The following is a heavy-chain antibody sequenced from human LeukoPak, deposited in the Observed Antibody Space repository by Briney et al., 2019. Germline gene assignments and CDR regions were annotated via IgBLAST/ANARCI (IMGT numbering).Heavy chain of an antibody. Sequence: ASVKVSCKASGYTFTSYGISWVRQAPGQGLEWMGWISAYNGNTNYAQKFQGRVTMTRDTSTSTVYMELSSLRSEDTAVYYCARVLWGRFLVIDYWGQGTLVTVSS. CDR2: ISAYNGNT. CDR3: ARVLWGRFLVIDY. V-gene: IGHV1-18*01. D-gene: IGHD3-3*01. J-gene: IGHJ4*02. CDR1: GYTFTSYG.